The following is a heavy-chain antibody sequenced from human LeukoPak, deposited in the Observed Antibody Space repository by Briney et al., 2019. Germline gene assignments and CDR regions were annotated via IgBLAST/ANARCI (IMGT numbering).Heavy chain of an antibody. CDR1: GDSVSSNSAA. V-gene: IGHV6-1*01. Sequence: SQTLSLTCAISGDSVSSNSAAWNWIRQSPSRGLEWLGRTYYRSKWYNDYAVSVKSRITINPDTSKNQFSLKLSSVTAADTAVYYCARRSAVYEETPFDYWGQGTLVTVSS. CDR3: ARRSAVYEETPFDY. D-gene: IGHD1-14*01. J-gene: IGHJ4*02. CDR2: TYYRSKWYN.